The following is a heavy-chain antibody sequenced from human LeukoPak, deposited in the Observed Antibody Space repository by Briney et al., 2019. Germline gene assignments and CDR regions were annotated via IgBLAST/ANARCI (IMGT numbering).Heavy chain of an antibody. Sequence: GGSLRLSSAASGFTFSGSAMHWVRQASGKGLEWVGRIRSKANSYATAYAASVKGRFTISRDDSKNTAYLQMNGLKTEDTGVYYCTRSRDYYESSGYYYWGQGTLVTVSS. CDR1: GFTFSGSA. D-gene: IGHD3-22*01. CDR3: TRSRDYYESSGYYY. CDR2: IRSKANSYAT. V-gene: IGHV3-73*01. J-gene: IGHJ4*02.